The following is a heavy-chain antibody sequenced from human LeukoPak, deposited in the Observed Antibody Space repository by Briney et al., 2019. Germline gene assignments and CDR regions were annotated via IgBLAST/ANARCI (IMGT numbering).Heavy chain of an antibody. Sequence: SETLSLTCAVYGGSFSGYYWSWIRQPPGKGLEWIGEINHSGSTNYNPPLKSRVTISVDMSKNQFSLKLSSVTAADTAVYYCARGLFINYDYVWGSYRRSYFDYWGQGTLVTVSS. CDR3: ARGLFINYDYVWGSYRRSYFDY. CDR1: GGSFSGYY. CDR2: INHSGST. V-gene: IGHV4-34*01. D-gene: IGHD3-16*02. J-gene: IGHJ4*02.